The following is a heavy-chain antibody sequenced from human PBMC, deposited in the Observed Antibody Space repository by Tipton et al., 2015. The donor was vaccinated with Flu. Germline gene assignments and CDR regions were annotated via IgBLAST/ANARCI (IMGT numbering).Heavy chain of an antibody. CDR2: MNPNSGNT. V-gene: IGHV1-8*01. J-gene: IGHJ5*02. D-gene: IGHD2-2*01. CDR3: ARGGFVVFQARGPRRQFDP. Sequence: QMQLVQSGAEVKKPGASVKVSCKASGYTFTSYDINWVRQATGQGLEWMGWMNPNSGNTGYAQKFQGRVTMTRNTSISTAYMELSGLSSGDTAVYSCARGGFVVFQARGPRRQFDPWGQGTLVTVSS. CDR1: GYTFTSYD.